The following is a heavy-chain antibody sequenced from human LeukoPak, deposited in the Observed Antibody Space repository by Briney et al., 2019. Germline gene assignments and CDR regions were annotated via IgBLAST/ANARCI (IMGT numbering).Heavy chain of an antibody. D-gene: IGHD3-10*01. CDR1: GGSVSGYY. CDR3: DREDYGTGSYYRGDAFDI. CDR2: ISHTGGA. J-gene: IGHJ3*02. V-gene: IGHV4-34*01. Sequence: SETLSLTCAVSGGSVSGYYWTWVRQPLGKGLEWIGEISHTGGANYNPSLKSRVTIGLDTSKKQLSLKLESVTAADTAVYYCDREDYGTGSYYRGDAFDIWGHGTMVTVSS.